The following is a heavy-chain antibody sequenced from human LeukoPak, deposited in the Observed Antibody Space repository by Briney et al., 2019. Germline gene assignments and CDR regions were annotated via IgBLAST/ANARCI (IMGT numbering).Heavy chain of an antibody. J-gene: IGHJ4*02. CDR1: GFTFSSYA. CDR3: AKHFIVVIPAASFDY. CDR2: ISGSGGST. V-gene: IGHV3-23*01. Sequence: GGSLRLSCAASGFTFSSYAMSWVRQAPGKGLEWVSAISGSGGSTYYADSVKGRFTISKDNSKNTLYLQMNSLRAEDTAVYYCAKHFIVVIPAASFDYWGQGTLVTVSS. D-gene: IGHD2-2*01.